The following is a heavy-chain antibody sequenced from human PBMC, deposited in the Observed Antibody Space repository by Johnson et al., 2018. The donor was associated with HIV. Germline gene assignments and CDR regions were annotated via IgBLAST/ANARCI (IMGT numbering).Heavy chain of an antibody. D-gene: IGHD3-10*01. CDR2: ISYDGNNK. Sequence: QVQLVESGGGVVPPGRSLRVSCGASGFSFSSYAMHWVRQAPGKGLEWVAVISYDGNNKYYVDSVKGRFTISRDNAKNSLYLQMNSVRDNDTAVYYFAKTMAQGEYAVDVWGQGTLVTVSS. CDR3: AKTMAQGEYAVDV. V-gene: IGHV3-30*18. J-gene: IGHJ3*01. CDR1: GFSFSSYA.